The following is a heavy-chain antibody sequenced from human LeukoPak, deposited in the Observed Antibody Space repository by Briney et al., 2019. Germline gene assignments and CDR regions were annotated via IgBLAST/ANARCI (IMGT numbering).Heavy chain of an antibody. CDR2: FYYSGST. J-gene: IGHJ4*02. CDR3: ARQGSLGTSGYYY. D-gene: IGHD3-22*01. CDR1: GGSISSSTYY. V-gene: IGHV4-39*01. Sequence: SETLSLTCTVSGGSISSSTYYWGWIRQPPGKGLEWIGSFYYSGSTYYNPSLKSRLTISVDTSKNQFSLKLTSVTAADTAVYYCARQGSLGTSGYYYWGQGTLVTVSS.